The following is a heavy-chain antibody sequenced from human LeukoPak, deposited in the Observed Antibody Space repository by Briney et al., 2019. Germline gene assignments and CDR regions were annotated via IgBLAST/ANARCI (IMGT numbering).Heavy chain of an antibody. V-gene: IGHV4-34*01. CDR2: INHSGST. CDR1: GGSFSGYY. D-gene: IGHD6-6*01. CDR3: ARGRVGAARRNYYYYYMDV. J-gene: IGHJ6*03. Sequence: SETLSLTCAVYGGSFSGYYWSWIRQPPGKGREWIGEINHSGSTNYNPSLKSRVTISVDTSKNQFSLKLSSVTAADTAVYYCARGRVGAARRNYYYYYMDVWGKGTTVTVSS.